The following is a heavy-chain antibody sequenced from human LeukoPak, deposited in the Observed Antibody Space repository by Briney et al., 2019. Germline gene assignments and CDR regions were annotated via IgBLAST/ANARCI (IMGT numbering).Heavy chain of an antibody. Sequence: GGSLRLSCAASGYTFSSFWIHWVRQAPGKGLEWVARIDSDGSGTRYADSVKGRFTISRDNAKNSLYLRMNSLRAEDTALYYCAKDSIPKLWSPYYFDYWGQGTLVTVSS. J-gene: IGHJ4*02. D-gene: IGHD5-18*01. CDR2: IDSDGSGT. CDR3: AKDSIPKLWSPYYFDY. CDR1: GYTFSSFW. V-gene: IGHV3-74*01.